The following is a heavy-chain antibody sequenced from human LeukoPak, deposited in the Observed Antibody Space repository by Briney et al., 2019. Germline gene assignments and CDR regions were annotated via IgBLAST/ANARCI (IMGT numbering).Heavy chain of an antibody. CDR2: ISGYNGNT. V-gene: IGHV1-18*01. J-gene: IGHJ6*03. D-gene: IGHD1-1*01. CDR1: GYTFTIFG. Sequence: ASVKVSCKASGYTFTIFGISWVRQAPGQGLEWMGWISGYNGNTNYAQRLQGRVTMTTDTSTTTPYMELRSLTSDDTAMYYCARDGAERPHYMDVWGKGTTVTVSS. CDR3: ARDGAERPHYMDV.